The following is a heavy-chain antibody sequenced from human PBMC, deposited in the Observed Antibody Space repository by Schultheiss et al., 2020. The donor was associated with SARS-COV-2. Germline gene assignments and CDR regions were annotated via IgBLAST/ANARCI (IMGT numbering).Heavy chain of an antibody. CDR3: ASGFSSEY. V-gene: IGHV3-48*01. Sequence: GESLKISCAASGFTFSSYGMHWVRQAPGKGLEWVSFISSSSTTIYYADSMKGRFTISRDNAKNSLYLQMNSLRPGDTAVYYCASGFSSEYWGQGTQVTVSS. J-gene: IGHJ4*02. CDR1: GFTFSSYG. CDR2: ISSSSTTI.